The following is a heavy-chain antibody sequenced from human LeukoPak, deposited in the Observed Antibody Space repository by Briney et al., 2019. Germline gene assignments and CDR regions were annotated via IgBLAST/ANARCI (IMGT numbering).Heavy chain of an antibody. CDR2: ISAYNGNT. J-gene: IGHJ2*01. D-gene: IGHD2/OR15-2a*01. V-gene: IGHV1-18*01. CDR1: GYTFTNYG. CDR3: ARRSLSSQLRNWYFDL. Sequence: ASVKVSCKASGYTFTNYGISWVRQAPGQGLEWMGWISAYNGNTNSAQKFQGRVTMTTDTSTSTAYMELRSLRSDDTAVYYCARRSLSSQLRNWYFDLWGRGTLVTVSS.